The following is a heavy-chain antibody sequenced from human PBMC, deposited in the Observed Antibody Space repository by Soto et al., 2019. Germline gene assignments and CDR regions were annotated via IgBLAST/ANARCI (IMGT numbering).Heavy chain of an antibody. CDR1: GFTFSSYA. CDR2: ISGSGGST. J-gene: IGHJ4*02. D-gene: IGHD4-17*01. V-gene: IGHV3-23*01. Sequence: GGSLRPSGAASGFTFSSYAMSWVRQAPGRGLEWVSAISGSGGSTYYADSVKGRFTISRDNSKNTLYLQMNSLRAEDTAVYYCAKDQYGDYADYWGQGTLVTVSS. CDR3: AKDQYGDYADY.